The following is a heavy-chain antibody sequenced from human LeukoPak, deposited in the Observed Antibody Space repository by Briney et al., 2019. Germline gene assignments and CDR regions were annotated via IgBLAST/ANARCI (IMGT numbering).Heavy chain of an antibody. J-gene: IGHJ4*02. CDR3: APSSYLSGTYYFDY. CDR2: INPNSGGT. V-gene: IGHV1-2*02. Sequence: GASVKVSCKASGYTFTDYYMHWVRQAPGQGLEWMGWINPNSGGTNYAQKFQGRVTMTRDTSISTAYVELSRLRSDDTAVYYCAPSSYLSGTYYFDYWGQGTLVTVSS. D-gene: IGHD3-10*01. CDR1: GYTFTDYY.